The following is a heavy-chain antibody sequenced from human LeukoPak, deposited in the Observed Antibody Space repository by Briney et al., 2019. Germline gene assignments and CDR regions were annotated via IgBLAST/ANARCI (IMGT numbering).Heavy chain of an antibody. CDR2: IRYDGSNK. V-gene: IGHV3-30*02. Sequence: GGSLRLSCAASGFTFSSYGMHWVRQAPGKGLEWVAFIRYDGSNKYYANSVKGRFTISRDNSKNTLYLQMNSLRAEDTAVYYCAKPIAAAINNWFDPWGQGTLVTVSS. D-gene: IGHD6-13*01. CDR3: AKPIAAAINNWFDP. J-gene: IGHJ5*02. CDR1: GFTFSSYG.